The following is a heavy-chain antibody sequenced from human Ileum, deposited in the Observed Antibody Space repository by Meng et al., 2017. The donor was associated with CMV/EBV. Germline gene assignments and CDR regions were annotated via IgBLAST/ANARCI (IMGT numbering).Heavy chain of an antibody. J-gene: IGHJ4*02. CDR3: ARVRLELHYYFDY. CDR1: GGSVSSGSNY. D-gene: IGHD1-7*01. V-gene: IGHV4-61*01. Sequence: SETLSLTCTVSGGSVSSGSNYWSWIRQPPGKGLEWIGYIYYNGSTNYNPSLKSRVTISVDTSKNQFSLKVSSVTAADTAVYYCARVRLELHYYFDYWGQGNLVNGAS. CDR2: IYYNGST.